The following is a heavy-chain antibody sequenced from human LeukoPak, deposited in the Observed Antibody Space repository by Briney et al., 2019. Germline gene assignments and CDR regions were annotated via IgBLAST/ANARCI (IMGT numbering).Heavy chain of an antibody. D-gene: IGHD3-22*01. CDR3: TRGNYYDSSGYYGGAFDI. V-gene: IGHV3-49*04. Sequence: GGSLRLSCTAAGFTFGDYAMSWVRQAPGKGLEWVGFIRSKAYGGTTEYAASVKGRFTISRDDSKSIAYLQMNSLKTEDTAVYYCTRGNYYDSSGYYGGAFDIWGQGTMVTVSS. CDR2: IRSKAYGGTT. CDR1: GFTFGDYA. J-gene: IGHJ3*02.